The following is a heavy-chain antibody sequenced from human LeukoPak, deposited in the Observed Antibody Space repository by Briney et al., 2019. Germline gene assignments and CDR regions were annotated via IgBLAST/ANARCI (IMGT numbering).Heavy chain of an antibody. Sequence: PGGSLRLSCAASGFTFNKAWMSWVRQAPGKGLECVGRIKSKNDDGTVSYAAPVKGRFAISRDDSKNMLYLQMNSLKTEDSAVYYCTTDPGGNSGFDHWGPGTLVTVSS. CDR3: TTDPGGNSGFDH. CDR2: IKSKNDDGTV. V-gene: IGHV3-15*01. D-gene: IGHD4-23*01. J-gene: IGHJ4*02. CDR1: GFTFNKAW.